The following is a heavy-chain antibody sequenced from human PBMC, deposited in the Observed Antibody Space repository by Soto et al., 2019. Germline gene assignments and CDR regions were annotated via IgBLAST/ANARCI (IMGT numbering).Heavy chain of an antibody. J-gene: IGHJ6*02. CDR1: GFSLSSTGVG. CDR3: AHGTFGGIIVAGAMDV. Sequence: SGPTLVNPSQTLTLTCTFSGFSLSSTGVGVAWIRQPPGKALEWLAVIYWDDDKRYSTSLKNRLAVSKDTSKNQVVLTMTNVAPADTATYYCAHGTFGGIIVAGAMDVWGQGTTVTVSS. D-gene: IGHD3-16*02. CDR2: IYWDDDK. V-gene: IGHV2-5*02.